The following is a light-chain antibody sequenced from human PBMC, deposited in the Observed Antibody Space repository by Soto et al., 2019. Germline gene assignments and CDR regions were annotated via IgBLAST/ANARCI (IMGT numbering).Light chain of an antibody. CDR2: RND. CDR1: FFNIGGNY. J-gene: IGLJ2*01. V-gene: IGLV1-47*01. Sequence: QAVVTQPPSVSGTPGQRVTISCSGSFFNIGGNYVYWYQQLPGTAPKVLIYRNDQRPSGVPDRFSASKSGTSASLAISGLRSEDEADYFCAAWDDSLSGGVFGGGTKLTVL. CDR3: AAWDDSLSGGV.